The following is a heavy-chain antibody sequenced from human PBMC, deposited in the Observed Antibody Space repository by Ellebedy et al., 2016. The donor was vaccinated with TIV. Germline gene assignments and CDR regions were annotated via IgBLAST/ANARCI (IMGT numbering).Heavy chain of an antibody. J-gene: IGHJ4*02. V-gene: IGHV4-59*08. D-gene: IGHD3-10*01. CDR1: GGSMTSYD. Sequence: MPSETLSLTCTVSGGSMTSYDWSWIRQPPGKGLEWIGYIYHSGSTNYNPSLKSRVTISVDTSKDQFSLKLSSVTAADTAVYYCAFSRSGRVFDYWGQGTLVTVSS. CDR2: IYHSGST. CDR3: AFSRSGRVFDY.